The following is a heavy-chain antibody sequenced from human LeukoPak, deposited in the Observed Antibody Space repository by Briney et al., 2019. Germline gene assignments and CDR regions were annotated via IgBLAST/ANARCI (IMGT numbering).Heavy chain of an antibody. Sequence: GGSLRLSCAASGLTFSNYWMDWVRQAPGEGLEWVANIKQGGSEKNYVDSVKGRFIISRDNAKNSLYLQMNTLRADDTAVYYCARDGFGTGSNWGQGTLVTVSS. J-gene: IGHJ4*02. D-gene: IGHD3-16*01. CDR2: IKQGGSEK. CDR3: ARDGFGTGSN. CDR1: GLTFSNYW. V-gene: IGHV3-7*03.